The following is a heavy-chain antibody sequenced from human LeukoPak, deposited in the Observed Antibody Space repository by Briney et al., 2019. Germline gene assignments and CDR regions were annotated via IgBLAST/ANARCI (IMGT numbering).Heavy chain of an antibody. CDR2: IKQDGSEK. J-gene: IGHJ4*02. CDR3: AKLTTVTTDY. V-gene: IGHV3-7*02. Sequence: GSLRLSCAASGFTFSRYWMSWVRQAPGKGLEWVANIKQDGSEKHYVDSVKGRFTISRDNAKNSLDLQMNSLRAEDTAVYYCAKLTTVTTDYWGQGTLVTVSS. CDR1: GFTFSRYW. D-gene: IGHD4-17*01.